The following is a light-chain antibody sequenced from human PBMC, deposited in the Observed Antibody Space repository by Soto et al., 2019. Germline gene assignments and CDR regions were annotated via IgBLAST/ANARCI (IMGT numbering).Light chain of an antibody. CDR1: QSVSSN. V-gene: IGKV3-15*01. J-gene: IGKJ1*01. CDR2: GAS. CDR3: QQYNNWPPWT. Sequence: EIVMTQSPATLSVSPGERATLSCRASQSVSSNLAWYQQKPGQAPRLLIYGASTRATGIPARCSGSGSATEFTLAISSLQSEDFAVYYCQQYNNWPPWTFGQGTKVEIK.